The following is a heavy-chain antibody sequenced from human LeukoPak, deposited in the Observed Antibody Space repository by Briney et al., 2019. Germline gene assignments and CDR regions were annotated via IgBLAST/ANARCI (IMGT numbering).Heavy chain of an antibody. CDR3: ARDRAYYYGSGINWFDP. V-gene: IGHV3-21*01. D-gene: IGHD3-10*01. CDR1: GFTFSSYS. J-gene: IGHJ5*02. CDR2: ISSSSSYI. Sequence: GGSLRLSCAASGFTFSSYSMNWVRQAPGKGLEWVSSISSSSSYIYYADSVKGRFTISRDNAKNSLYLQMNSLRAEDTAVYYCARDRAYYYGSGINWFDPWGQGTLVTVSS.